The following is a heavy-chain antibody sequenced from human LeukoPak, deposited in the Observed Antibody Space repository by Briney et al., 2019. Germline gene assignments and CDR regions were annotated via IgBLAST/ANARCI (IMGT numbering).Heavy chain of an antibody. CDR2: INPSGGNT. CDR1: GYTFTSNY. J-gene: IGHJ6*02. Sequence: GASVKVSCKAFGYTFTSNYIHWVRQAPGQGLEWMGIINPSGGNTGYAQKFQGRVTMTRDTPTSTVYMELSSLRSEDTAVYYCARPPSYYYGMDVWGQGTTVTVSS. V-gene: IGHV1-46*01. CDR3: ARPPSYYYGMDV.